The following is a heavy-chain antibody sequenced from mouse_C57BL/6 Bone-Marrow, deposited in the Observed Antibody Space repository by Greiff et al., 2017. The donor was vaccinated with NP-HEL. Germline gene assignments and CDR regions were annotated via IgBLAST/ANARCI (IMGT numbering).Heavy chain of an antibody. CDR3: ARDSAYYSNYDWYFDV. J-gene: IGHJ1*03. CDR2: INYDGSST. Sequence: EVKLMESEGGLVQPGSSMKLSCTASGFTFSDYYMAWVRQVPEKGLEWVANINYDGSSTYYLDSLKSRFIISRDNAKNILYLQMSSLKSEDTATYYCARDSAYYSNYDWYFDVWGTGTTVTVSS. V-gene: IGHV5-16*01. D-gene: IGHD2-5*01. CDR1: GFTFSDYY.